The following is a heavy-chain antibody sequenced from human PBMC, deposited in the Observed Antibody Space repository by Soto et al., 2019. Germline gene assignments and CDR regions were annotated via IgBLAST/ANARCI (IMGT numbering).Heavy chain of an antibody. V-gene: IGHV3-30-3*01. CDR3: AREQQSGGYSYGPTYYPYYYGLDV. J-gene: IGHJ6*02. Sequence: QVQVVESGGGVVQPGRSLRLSCAASGFIFSSYDMHWVRQAPGKGLEWVAGISYDGTKKYYADSVKGRFTISRDNSKNTLYLHISSLRAEDTAMYYCAREQQSGGYSYGPTYYPYYYGLDVWGQGTTVTVSS. D-gene: IGHD5-18*01. CDR1: GFIFSSYD. CDR2: ISYDGTKK.